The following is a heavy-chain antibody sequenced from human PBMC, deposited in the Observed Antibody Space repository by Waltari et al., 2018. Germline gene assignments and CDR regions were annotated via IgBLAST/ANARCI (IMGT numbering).Heavy chain of an antibody. CDR3: ARADDFWSGYYFDY. J-gene: IGHJ4*02. V-gene: IGHV3-7*01. D-gene: IGHD3-3*01. CDR2: IKQDGSEK. Sequence: EVQLVESGGGLVQPGGSLRLSCPASGFPFSSDWMSLVRQAPGKGLEWVANIKQDGSEKYYVDSVKGRFTISRDNAKNSLYLQMNSLRAEDTAVYYCARADDFWSGYYFDYWGQGTLVTVSS. CDR1: GFPFSSDW.